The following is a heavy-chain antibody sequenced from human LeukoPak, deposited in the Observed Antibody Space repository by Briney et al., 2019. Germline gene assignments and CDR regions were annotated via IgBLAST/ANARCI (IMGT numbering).Heavy chain of an antibody. CDR2: ISEYNGNT. CDR1: GYTFTGFY. Sequence: GASVKVSCKASGYTFTGFYMHWVRQAPGQGLEWMGWISEYNGNTNYAQKLQGRVTMTTDTSTSTAYMELRSLRSDDTAVYYCARQRGPGDNYFDYWGQGTLVTVSS. V-gene: IGHV1-18*04. CDR3: ARQRGPGDNYFDY. J-gene: IGHJ4*02. D-gene: IGHD7-27*01.